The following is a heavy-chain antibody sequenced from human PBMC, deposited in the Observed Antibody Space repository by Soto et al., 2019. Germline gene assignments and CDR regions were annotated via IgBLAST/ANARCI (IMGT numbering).Heavy chain of an antibody. Sequence: SETLSLTCAVYGGSFSGYYLSWIRQPPGKGLEWIGEINHSGSTNYNPSLKSRVTISVDTSKNQFSLKLSSVTAADTAVYYCARRFPAVYIAAADINWFDPWGQGTLVTVSS. V-gene: IGHV4-34*01. D-gene: IGHD6-13*01. CDR2: INHSGST. J-gene: IGHJ5*02. CDR1: GGSFSGYY. CDR3: ARRFPAVYIAAADINWFDP.